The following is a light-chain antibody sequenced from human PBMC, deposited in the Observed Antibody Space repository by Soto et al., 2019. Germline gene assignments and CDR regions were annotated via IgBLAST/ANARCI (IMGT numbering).Light chain of an antibody. J-gene: IGKJ1*01. CDR2: DAS. V-gene: IGKV3-11*01. CDR3: QQYDKWPTWT. Sequence: ESVLIQSPATLTLSPGERATLSCRASQSVSSYLAWYQQKPGQAPRLLIYDASNRATGIPARFSGSGSGTDFTLTISSLEPEDFAVYYCQQYDKWPTWTFGQGTKVDIK. CDR1: QSVSSY.